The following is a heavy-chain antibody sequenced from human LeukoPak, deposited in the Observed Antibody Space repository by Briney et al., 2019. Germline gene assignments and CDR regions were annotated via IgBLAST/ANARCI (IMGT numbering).Heavy chain of an antibody. CDR2: ITPDGSDR. D-gene: IGHD2-2*02. V-gene: IGHV3-7*01. J-gene: IGHJ4*02. CDR1: GFTFNNYW. Sequence: PGGSLRLSCAVSGFTFNNYWMSWVRQAPGKGLEWVANITPDGSDRYYVDSLKGRVTISRDNTKSSLYLQLNSLRAEDTAVYYCARAFPQLYHFDYWGQGTLVTVSS. CDR3: ARAFPQLYHFDY.